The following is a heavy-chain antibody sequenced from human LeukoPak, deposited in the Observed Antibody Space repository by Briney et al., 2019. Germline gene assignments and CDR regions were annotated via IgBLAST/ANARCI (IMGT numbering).Heavy chain of an antibody. CDR3: ARSQTHYYYCYGMDV. CDR2: IKQVGSEK. CDR1: GFTFSSYW. Sequence: PGGSLRLSCAASGFTFSSYWMSWVRQAPGKGLEWVANIKQVGSEKYYVDSVKGRFTITRDNAKHSLYLQMNSLRAEGTAVYYCARSQTHYYYCYGMDVWGQGTTVTVSS. J-gene: IGHJ6*02. V-gene: IGHV3-7*01.